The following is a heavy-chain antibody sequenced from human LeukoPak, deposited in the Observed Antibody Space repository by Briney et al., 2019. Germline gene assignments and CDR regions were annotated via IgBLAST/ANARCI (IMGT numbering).Heavy chain of an antibody. CDR3: ARLRKITFNYYYGMDV. CDR2: ISRSSSDI. D-gene: IGHD1-14*01. V-gene: IGHV3-21*01. J-gene: IGHJ6*02. CDR1: GFTFSSNT. Sequence: GGSLRLSCAASGFTFSSNTMNWVRQAPGKGLEWVSSISRSSSDIFYADSLKGRFTISRDNAKNSLYLQMNSLRAEDMAVYYCARLRKITFNYYYGMDVWGQGTTVTVSS.